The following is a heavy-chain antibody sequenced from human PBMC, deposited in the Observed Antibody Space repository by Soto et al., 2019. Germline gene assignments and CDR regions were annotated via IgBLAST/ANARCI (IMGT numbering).Heavy chain of an antibody. V-gene: IGHV3-15*02. Sequence: EVQLVESGGASVKPGGSLSLSCAASGFTFSDAWMGWVRQAPGKGLEWVGRIRSKTDGGTTDYAAPVKGRFTISRDDSKTTLYLQMNNLKPEDTAVYYCAYDSYRWDYWGQGTLVTVSS. CDR1: GFTFSDAW. J-gene: IGHJ4*02. CDR3: AYDSYRWDY. CDR2: IRSKTDGGTT. D-gene: IGHD3-22*01.